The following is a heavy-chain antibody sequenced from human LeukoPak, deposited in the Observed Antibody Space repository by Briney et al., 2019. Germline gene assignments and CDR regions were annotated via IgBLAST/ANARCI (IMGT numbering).Heavy chain of an antibody. V-gene: IGHV4-38-2*01. Sequence: PPETLSLTCGVSGYSISRGYYWGWIRQPPGNGLEWIGNIYHTGSTYYNPSLRSRVTISVDTSKNQFFLKLTSVTAADTAVYYCARGLEGYSAGWSRFFEYWGQGTLACVSS. CDR2: IYHTGST. CDR1: GYSISRGYY. D-gene: IGHD6-19*01. CDR3: ARGLEGYSAGWSRFFEY. J-gene: IGHJ4*02.